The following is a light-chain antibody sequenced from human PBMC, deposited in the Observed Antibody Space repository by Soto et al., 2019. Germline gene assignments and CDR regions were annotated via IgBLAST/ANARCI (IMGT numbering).Light chain of an antibody. Sequence: DIQMTPSPSTPSASVGDRVTLTFRASQSISSWLAWYQQKPGKAPKLLIYKASSLESGVPSRFSGSGSGTEFTLTISSLQPDDFATYYCQQYNSYSSWTFGQGTKVDIK. J-gene: IGKJ1*01. V-gene: IGKV1-5*03. CDR1: QSISSW. CDR3: QQYNSYSSWT. CDR2: KAS.